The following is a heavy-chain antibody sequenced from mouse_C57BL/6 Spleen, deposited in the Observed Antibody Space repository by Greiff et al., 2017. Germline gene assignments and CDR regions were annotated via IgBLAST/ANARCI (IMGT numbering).Heavy chain of an antibody. V-gene: IGHV14-2*01. CDR3: ANGYGSGVLAY. J-gene: IGHJ3*01. CDR2: IDPEDGET. Sequence: EVQRVESGAELVKPGASVKLSCTASGFNIKDYYMHWVKQRTEQGLEWIGRIDPEDGETKYAPKFQGKATITADTSSNTAYLQLSSLTSEDTAVYYCANGYGSGVLAYWGQGTLVTVSA. CDR1: GFNIKDYY. D-gene: IGHD1-1*01.